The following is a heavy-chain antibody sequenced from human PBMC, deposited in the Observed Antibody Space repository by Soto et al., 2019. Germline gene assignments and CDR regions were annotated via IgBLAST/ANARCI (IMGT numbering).Heavy chain of an antibody. CDR1: GASISSGTFY. Sequence: SETLSLTCTVSGASISSGTFYWGCIRQPPGKGLESIANIYYDGSTYYNPSLKSRVTISVHRSKNQFSLKLSSVTAADTAVYYCARVPGPWGQGTLVTVSS. CDR2: IYYDGST. CDR3: ARVPGP. V-gene: IGHV4-39*07. J-gene: IGHJ5*02.